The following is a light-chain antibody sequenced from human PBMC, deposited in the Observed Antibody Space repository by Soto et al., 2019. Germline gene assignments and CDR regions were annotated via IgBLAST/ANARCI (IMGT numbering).Light chain of an antibody. CDR3: SSYTSSTAYV. CDR2: EVS. Sequence: QSALTQPASVSGSPGQSITISCTGTSSDVGGYNYVSWYQLHPGKAPKLIIYEVSDRPSGVSNRFSGSKSGNTASLTISGLQAEDEADYYCSSYTSSTAYVFGPGTQLTVL. CDR1: SSDVGGYNY. J-gene: IGLJ7*01. V-gene: IGLV2-14*01.